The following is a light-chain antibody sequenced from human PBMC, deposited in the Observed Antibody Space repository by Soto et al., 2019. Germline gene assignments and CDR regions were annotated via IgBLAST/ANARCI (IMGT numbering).Light chain of an antibody. J-gene: IGKJ3*01. Sequence: EIVLTQSPGTLSLSPGERATLSCRASQSVSSSYLAWYQQKPGQAPRLLIYGASSRATGIPDRFSGSGSGTYCTLTISRLEPEHIAVYYCQRYGSSPLTFGAGTKVDIK. V-gene: IGKV3-20*01. CDR1: QSVSSSY. CDR3: QRYGSSPLT. CDR2: GAS.